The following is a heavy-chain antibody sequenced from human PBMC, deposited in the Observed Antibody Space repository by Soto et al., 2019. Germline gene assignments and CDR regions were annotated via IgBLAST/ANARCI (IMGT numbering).Heavy chain of an antibody. CDR1: GFSLSDYY. CDR2: ISSSGSSK. V-gene: IGHV3-11*01. Sequence: VQLVESGGGLVKPGGSLRVSCTASGFSLSDYYMSWIRQPPGKGLEWLSYISSSGSSKYYADSVKGRFTISRDKAKNSRYLAMNSLRADDTAVYYCARFPPRVEDYDIDPWGQGTLVTVSS. CDR3: ARFPPRVEDYDIDP. J-gene: IGHJ5*02. D-gene: IGHD3-9*01.